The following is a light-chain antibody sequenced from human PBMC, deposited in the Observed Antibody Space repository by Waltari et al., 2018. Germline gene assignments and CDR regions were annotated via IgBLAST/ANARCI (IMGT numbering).Light chain of an antibody. CDR3: QQGNSFPIT. J-gene: IGKJ5*01. Sequence: DIQMTQSPSSVSASVGDGVTITCRASPGISSWLAGYQQKPGKAPNRLIYDGYSLQSGVPSRFSGSGSGTVFTLTISSLQPEDFATYYCQQGNSFPITFGQGTRLEIK. CDR2: DGY. V-gene: IGKV1-12*01. CDR1: PGISSW.